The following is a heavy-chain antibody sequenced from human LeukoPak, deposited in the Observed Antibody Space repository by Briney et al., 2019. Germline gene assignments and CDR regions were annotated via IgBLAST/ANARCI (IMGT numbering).Heavy chain of an antibody. Sequence: PNSGNTGYAQKFQGTVTMTRNTSISTAYMELSSLRSEDTAVYYCARGSGVDSYYYYYGMDVWGQGTTVTVSS. CDR2: PNSGNT. V-gene: IGHV1-8*01. D-gene: IGHD3-10*01. CDR3: ARGSGVDSYYYYYGMDV. J-gene: IGHJ6*02.